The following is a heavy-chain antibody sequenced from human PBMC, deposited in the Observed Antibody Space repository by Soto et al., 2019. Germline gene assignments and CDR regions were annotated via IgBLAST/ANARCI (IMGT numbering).Heavy chain of an antibody. J-gene: IGHJ4*02. CDR2: INKDGTTT. D-gene: IGHD3-16*01. CDR1: GFTFTIYW. CDR3: AKDLTWGQCDY. V-gene: IGHV3-74*03. Sequence: PGGSLRLSCAASGFTFTIYWMHWVRQAPGKGPVWVSRINKDGTTTAYADSVKGRFTISRDNAKNMLYLQMNSLRVEDTAVYYCAKDLTWGQCDYWGQGALVTVSS.